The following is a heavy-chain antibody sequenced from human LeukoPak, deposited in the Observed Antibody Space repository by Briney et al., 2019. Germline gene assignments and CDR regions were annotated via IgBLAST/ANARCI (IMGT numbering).Heavy chain of an antibody. CDR2: IYSGGST. J-gene: IGHJ4*02. D-gene: IGHD4-11*01. CDR1: GFTVSTNF. CDR3: ARTRVDTTTFDYFDY. V-gene: IGHV3-53*01. Sequence: GGSLRLSCVVSGFTVSTNFVSWVRQAPGERLEWVSVIYSGGSTYYADSVKGRFTISRDNSKNTLYLQMNSLRAEDTAVYYYARTRVDTTTFDYFDYWGQGTLVTVSS.